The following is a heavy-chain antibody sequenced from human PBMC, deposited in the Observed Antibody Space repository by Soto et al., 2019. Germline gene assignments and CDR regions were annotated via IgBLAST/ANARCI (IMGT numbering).Heavy chain of an antibody. CDR3: ARVYYDFWSGYYARGSYYYYYYMDV. Sequence: ASVKVSCKASGYTFTSYDINWVRQATGQGLEWMGWMNPNSGNTGYAQKFQGRVTMTRNTSISTAYMELSSLSSEDTAVYYCARVYYDFWSGYYARGSYYYYYYMDVWGKGTTVTVSS. J-gene: IGHJ6*03. CDR1: GYTFTSYD. V-gene: IGHV1-8*01. CDR2: MNPNSGNT. D-gene: IGHD3-3*01.